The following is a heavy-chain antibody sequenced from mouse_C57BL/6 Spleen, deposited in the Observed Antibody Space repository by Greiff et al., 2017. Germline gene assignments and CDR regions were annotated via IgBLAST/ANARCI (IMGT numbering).Heavy chain of an antibody. J-gene: IGHJ2*01. CDR3: TASSDYYFDY. CDR2: IDPENGDT. Sequence: VQLQQSGAELVRPGASVKLSCTASGFNIKDDYMHWVKQRPEQGLEWIGWIDPENGDTEYASKFQGKATITADTSSNTAYLQLSSLTSEDNAVSYCTASSDYYFDYWGQGTTLTVSS. V-gene: IGHV14-4*01. D-gene: IGHD2-13*01. CDR1: GFNIKDDY.